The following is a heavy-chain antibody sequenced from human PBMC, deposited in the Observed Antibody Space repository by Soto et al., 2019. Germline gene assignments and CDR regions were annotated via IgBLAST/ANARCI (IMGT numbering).Heavy chain of an antibody. CDR2: IGGTGNTT. J-gene: IGHJ4*02. Sequence: HLSESGGALVQPGGSLRLSCAASGFTFRVYAMSWFRQAPGGGLEWVSAIGGTGNTTYYADSVKGRFTIARDNSRDTLYLQMTSLRVEDTAVYYCARIRQLLFVSWGQGTLVSVSS. V-gene: IGHV3-23*01. D-gene: IGHD2-2*01. CDR3: ARIRQLLFVS. CDR1: GFTFRVYA.